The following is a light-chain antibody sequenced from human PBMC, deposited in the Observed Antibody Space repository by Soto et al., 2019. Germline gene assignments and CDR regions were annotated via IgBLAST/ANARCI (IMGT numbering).Light chain of an antibody. Sequence: QSALTQPASVSGSPGQSITISCTGTSSDVGGYNYVSWYQQHPGKAPKLMIYDVSNRPSGGSNLFSGSKSGNTASLTISGLQAEDEADYYCGSYTSSSTQVFGTGTKVTVL. CDR1: SSDVGGYNY. J-gene: IGLJ1*01. V-gene: IGLV2-14*01. CDR3: GSYTSSSTQV. CDR2: DVS.